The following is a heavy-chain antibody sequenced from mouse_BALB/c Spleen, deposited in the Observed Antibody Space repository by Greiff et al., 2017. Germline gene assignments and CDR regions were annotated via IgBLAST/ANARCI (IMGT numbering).Heavy chain of an antibody. V-gene: IGHV5-9-4*01. CDR2: ISSGGSYT. J-gene: IGHJ3*01. CDR3: ADYGSGYEMAY. CDR1: GFTFSSYA. D-gene: IGHD1-1*01. Sequence: EVHLLESGGGLVKPGGCLKLSCAASGFTFSSYAMPWVRQSPEKRLEWVAEISSGGSYTYYPDTVTGRFTISRDNAKNTLYLEMSSLRSEDSAMYYCADYGSGYEMAYWGQGTLVTVSA.